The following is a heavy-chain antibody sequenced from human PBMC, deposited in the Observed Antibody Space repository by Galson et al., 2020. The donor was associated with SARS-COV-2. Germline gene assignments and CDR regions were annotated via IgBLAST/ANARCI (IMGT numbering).Heavy chain of an antibody. Sequence: GESLKISCAASGFKFSNKWMSWVRQAPGKGLQWVANIKQDGSDRYYVDSVKGRFTISSDYAKNSVYLQMNNLRADDAAVYFCARDENGYNDFWGQGTLVAVSS. D-gene: IGHD5-12*01. CDR1: GFKFSNKW. V-gene: IGHV3-7*01. CDR2: IKQDGSDR. J-gene: IGHJ4*02. CDR3: ARDENGYNDF.